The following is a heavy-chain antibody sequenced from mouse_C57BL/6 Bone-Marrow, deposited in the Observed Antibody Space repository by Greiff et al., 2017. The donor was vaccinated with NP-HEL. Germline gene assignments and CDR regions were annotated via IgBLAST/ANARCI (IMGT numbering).Heavy chain of an antibody. J-gene: IGHJ1*03. V-gene: IGHV14-4*01. CDR1: GFNIKDDY. CDR2: IDPENGDT. Sequence: DVKLVESGAELVRPGASVKLSCTASGFNIKDDYMHWVKQRPEQGLEWIGWIDPENGDTEYASKFQGKATITADTSSNTAYLQLSSLTSEDTAVYYCTTLITTVVAPRYFDVWGTGTTVTVSS. D-gene: IGHD1-1*01. CDR3: TTLITTVVAPRYFDV.